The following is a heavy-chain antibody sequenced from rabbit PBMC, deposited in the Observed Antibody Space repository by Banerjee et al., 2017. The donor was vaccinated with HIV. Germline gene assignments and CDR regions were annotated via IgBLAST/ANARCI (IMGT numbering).Heavy chain of an antibody. D-gene: IGHD4-1*01. V-gene: IGHV1S40*01. Sequence: QSLEESGGDLVKPGTSLTLTCTASGFSFSSSYYMCWVRQAPGKGLEWIACIGGGSSGSTYYASWAKGRFTISKTSSTTVTLQMTSLIAADTATHFCARDPDSSDGLWGQGTLVTVS. CDR2: IGGGSSGST. J-gene: IGHJ3*01. CDR1: GFSFSSSYY. CDR3: ARDPDSSDGL.